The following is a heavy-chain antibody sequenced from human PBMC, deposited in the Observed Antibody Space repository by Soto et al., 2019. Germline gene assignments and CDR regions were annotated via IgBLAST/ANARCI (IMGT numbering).Heavy chain of an antibody. CDR3: ARRGKVITTNYGMDV. CDR2: IYYSGST. J-gene: IGHJ6*04. Sequence: PSETLSLTCTVSGGSISSSSYYWGWIRQPPGKGLEWIGSIYYSGSTYYNPSLKSRVTISVDTSKNQFSLKLSSVTAADTAVYYCARRGKVITTNYGMDVWGKGTTVT. D-gene: IGHD4-4*01. CDR1: GGSISSSSYY. V-gene: IGHV4-39*01.